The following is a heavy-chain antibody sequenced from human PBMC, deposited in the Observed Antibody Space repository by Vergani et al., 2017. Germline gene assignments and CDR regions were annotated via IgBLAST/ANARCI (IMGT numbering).Heavy chain of an antibody. Sequence: QVQLQESGPGLVKPSETLSLTCTVSGGSISSYYWSWIRQPPGMGLEWIGYIYYSGSTNYNPSLKSRVTISVDTSKNQFSLKLSSVTAADTAVYYCARDGYCSSTSCYTADDAFDIWGQGTMVTVSS. CDR2: IYYSGST. V-gene: IGHV4-59*01. CDR1: GGSISSYY. CDR3: ARDGYCSSTSCYTADDAFDI. D-gene: IGHD2-2*02. J-gene: IGHJ3*02.